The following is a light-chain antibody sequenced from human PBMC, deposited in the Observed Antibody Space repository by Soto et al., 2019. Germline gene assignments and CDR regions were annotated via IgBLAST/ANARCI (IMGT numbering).Light chain of an antibody. J-gene: IGLJ1*01. CDR1: SSDVGGYDY. CDR3: SSDSIRTAYR. V-gene: IGLV2-14*01. CDR2: EVS. Sequence: QSVLTQPASVSGSPGQSITISGTGTSSDVGGYDYVSWYQLHPGKAPKLMVFEVSKRPSGVSYRVSGSKSGNTASLTISGLQAEDEADYFCSSDSIRTAYRFGTGTQLTVL.